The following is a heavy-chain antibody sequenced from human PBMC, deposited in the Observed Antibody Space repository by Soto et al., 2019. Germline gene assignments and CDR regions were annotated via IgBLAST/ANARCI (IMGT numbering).Heavy chain of an antibody. CDR1: GGSLSTNP. V-gene: IGHV1-69*06. D-gene: IGHD2-15*01. Sequence: SVKVSCKASGGSLSTNPISWVRQAPGQGLEWMGGTGSGTGPGNHAQKFQGRLTVTADKSTSTVYMELTNLSSEDTAVYYCARRHSGGFFRFFDSWGHGTLVTVSS. CDR3: ARRHSGGFFRFFDS. J-gene: IGHJ4*01. CDR2: TGSGTGPG.